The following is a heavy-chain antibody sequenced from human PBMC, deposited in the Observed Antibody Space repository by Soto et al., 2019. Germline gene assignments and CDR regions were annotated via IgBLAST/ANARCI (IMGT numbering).Heavy chain of an antibody. D-gene: IGHD2-15*01. CDR1: VYSFTSSW. V-gene: IGHV5-10-1*01. CDR3: ARHSTRFYYYYGMDV. Sequence: GGSLKISCKGSVYSFTSSWISWVRQMPGKGLEWMGRIDPSDSYTNYSPSFQGHVTISADKSISTAYLQWSSLKASDTAMYYCARHSTRFYYYYGMDVWGQGTTVTVSS. CDR2: IDPSDSYT. J-gene: IGHJ6*02.